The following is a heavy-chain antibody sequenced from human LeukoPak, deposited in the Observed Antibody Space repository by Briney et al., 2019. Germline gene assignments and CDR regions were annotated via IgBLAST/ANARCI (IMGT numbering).Heavy chain of an antibody. CDR2: INHSGST. CDR1: GGSFSGYY. V-gene: IGHV4-34*01. D-gene: IGHD3-10*01. Sequence: SETLSLTCAVYGGSFSGYYWSRIRQPPGKGLEWIGEINHSGSTNYNPSLKSRVTISVDTSKNQFSLKLSSVTAAETAVYYCARGAKYYYGSGSYHFDHWGQGTLVTVSS. CDR3: ARGAKYYYGSGSYHFDH. J-gene: IGHJ4*02.